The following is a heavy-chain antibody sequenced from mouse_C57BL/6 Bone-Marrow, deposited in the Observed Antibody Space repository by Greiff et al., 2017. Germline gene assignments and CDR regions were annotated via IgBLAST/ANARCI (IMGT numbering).Heavy chain of an antibody. D-gene: IGHD1-1*01. CDR2: IYPGDGDT. V-gene: IGHV1-82*01. CDR3: AREGSSPLYAMDY. J-gene: IGHJ4*01. CDR1: GYAFSSSW. Sequence: QVTLKESGPELVKPGASVKISCKASGYAFSSSWMNWVKQRPGKGLEWIGRIYPGDGDTNYNGKFKGKATLTADKSSSTAYMQLSSLTSADSAVYFCAREGSSPLYAMDYWGQGTSVTVSS.